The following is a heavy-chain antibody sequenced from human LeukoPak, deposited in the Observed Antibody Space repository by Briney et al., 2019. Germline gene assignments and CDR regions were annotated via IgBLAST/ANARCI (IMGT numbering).Heavy chain of an antibody. V-gene: IGHV3-23*01. CDR3: AKDGRVRRGIFGVVMPCYFDY. D-gene: IGHD3-3*01. CDR2: ISGSGGST. Sequence: SGGSLRLSCAASGFTFSSHGMSWVRQAPGKGLEWVSDISGSGGSTYYADSVKGRFTISRDNSKNTLYLQMNSLRAEDTAVYYCAKDGRVRRGIFGVVMPCYFDYWGQGTLVTVSS. CDR1: GFTFSSHG. J-gene: IGHJ4*02.